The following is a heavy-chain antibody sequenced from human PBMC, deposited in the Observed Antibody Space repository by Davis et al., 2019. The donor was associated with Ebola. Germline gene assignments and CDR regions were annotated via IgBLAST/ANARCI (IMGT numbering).Heavy chain of an antibody. CDR3: ARSDVNYGWDY. CDR1: GFTFSTYW. J-gene: IGHJ4*02. V-gene: IGHV3-7*03. CDR2: IKPDGSDQ. D-gene: IGHD4-11*01. Sequence: GESLKISCAASGFTFSTYWMTWVRQAPGKGLEWVANIKPDGSDQHYVDSVKGRFTLSRDNAKNSLLLQMSSLRAEDTAVYYCARSDVNYGWDYWGQGTLVTVSS.